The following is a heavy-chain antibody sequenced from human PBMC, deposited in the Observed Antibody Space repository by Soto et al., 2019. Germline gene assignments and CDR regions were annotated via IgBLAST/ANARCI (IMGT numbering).Heavy chain of an antibody. CDR1: GGSISSSSYY. V-gene: IGHV4-39*01. J-gene: IGHJ4*02. D-gene: IGHD3-3*01. CDR2: IYYSGST. Sequence: SETLSLTCTVSGGSISSSSYYWGWIRQPPGKGLEWIGSIYYSGSTYYNPSLKSRVTISVDTSKNRFSLKLSSVTAADTAVYYCARKADDFWSGYHFDYWGQGTLVTVSS. CDR3: ARKADDFWSGYHFDY.